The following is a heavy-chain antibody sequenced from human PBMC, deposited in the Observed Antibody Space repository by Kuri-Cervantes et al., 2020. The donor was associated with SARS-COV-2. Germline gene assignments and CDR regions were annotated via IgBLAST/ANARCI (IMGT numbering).Heavy chain of an antibody. CDR2: ISYNGRNK. Sequence: GSLKISCAASGFSFSVYAMHWVRQAPGKGLEWVATISYNGRNKYYADSVKGRFTISRDKSKNILTLQMNGLRPEDTAVYYCASTQSRFLEWAPFDYWGQGTLVTVSS. CDR1: GFSFSVYA. J-gene: IGHJ4*02. D-gene: IGHD3-3*01. CDR3: ASTQSRFLEWAPFDY. V-gene: IGHV3-30*04.